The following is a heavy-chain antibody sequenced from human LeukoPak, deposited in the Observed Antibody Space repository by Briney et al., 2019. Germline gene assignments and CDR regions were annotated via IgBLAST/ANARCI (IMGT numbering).Heavy chain of an antibody. CDR3: ARDMDTAMVTHDAFDI. D-gene: IGHD5-18*01. V-gene: IGHV3-21*01. CDR2: ISSSSSYI. J-gene: IGHJ3*02. Sequence: GGSLRLSCAASGFTFSSYSMTWVRQAPGKGLEWVSSISSSSSYIYYADSVKGRFTISRDNAKNSLYLQMNSLRAEDTAVYYCARDMDTAMVTHDAFDIWGQGTMVTVSS. CDR1: GFTFSSYS.